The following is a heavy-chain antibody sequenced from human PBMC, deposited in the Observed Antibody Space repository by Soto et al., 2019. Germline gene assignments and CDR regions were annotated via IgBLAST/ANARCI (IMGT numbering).Heavy chain of an antibody. CDR2: INHLGSI. Sequence: SETLSLTCVVSGGSLSDYFWSWIRQPPGMALEWIGEINHLGSINYNPSLKSRVTMSVDTSKNQFSLTLNSVTAADTATYYCARGGISHWAYFYYMDVWDRGTTVTGSS. J-gene: IGHJ6*03. D-gene: IGHD2-21*01. CDR3: ARGGISHWAYFYYMDV. V-gene: IGHV4-34*01. CDR1: GGSLSDYF.